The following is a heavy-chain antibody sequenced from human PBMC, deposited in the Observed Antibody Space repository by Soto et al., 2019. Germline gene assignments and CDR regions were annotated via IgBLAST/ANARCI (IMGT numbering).Heavy chain of an antibody. V-gene: IGHV1-18*01. CDR1: GYSFSFYG. Sequence: ASVQVSHMDSGYSFSFYGLNCVRQAPEQGLEWIGWINPSDGNRSFAQKFEDRVTMTTATSTNTVFLELRSLKSDDTAIYYCARYRLRGYDSSGFYSWGQGTMVTVSS. CDR2: INPSDGNR. D-gene: IGHD3-22*01. CDR3: ARYRLRGYDSSGFYS. J-gene: IGHJ4*02.